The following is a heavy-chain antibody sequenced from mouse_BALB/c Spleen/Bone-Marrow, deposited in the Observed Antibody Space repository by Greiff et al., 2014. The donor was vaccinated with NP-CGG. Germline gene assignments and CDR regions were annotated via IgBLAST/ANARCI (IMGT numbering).Heavy chain of an antibody. CDR2: IHPNSGYT. Sequence: VQLQQSGSVLVRPGASVKLSCKASGYTFTSSWMHWAKQRPGQGLEWIGDIHPNSGYTNYNEKFRGKATLTVDTSSNTAYVDLSSLTSEDSAVYYCARSYRFWYFDVWGAGTTVTVSS. D-gene: IGHD2-14*01. J-gene: IGHJ1*01. CDR3: ARSYRFWYFDV. V-gene: IGHV1S130*01. CDR1: GYTFTSSW.